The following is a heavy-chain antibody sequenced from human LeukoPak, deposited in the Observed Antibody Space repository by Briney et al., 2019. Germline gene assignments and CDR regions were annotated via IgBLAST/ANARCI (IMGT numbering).Heavy chain of an antibody. CDR3: AREGVGSGWLGNFDY. CDR1: GFTFSNYG. D-gene: IGHD6-19*01. V-gene: IGHV3-33*01. CDR2: IWYDGSNK. Sequence: PGGSLRLSCAASGFTFSNYGMHWVRQAPGKGLEWVAVIWYDGSNKYYADSVKGRFTLSRDDSKNTLYLQMNSLRAKDTAVYYCAREGVGSGWLGNFDYWGQGTLVTVSS. J-gene: IGHJ4*02.